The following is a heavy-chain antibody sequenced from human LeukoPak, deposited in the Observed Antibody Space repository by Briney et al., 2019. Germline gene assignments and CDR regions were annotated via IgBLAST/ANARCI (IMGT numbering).Heavy chain of an antibody. J-gene: IGHJ5*02. CDR1: GGSITSYY. D-gene: IGHD2-8*02. V-gene: IGHV4-59*01. CDR3: ARVYCSGGVCWSTAGFDL. Sequence: SETLSLTCTVSGGSITSYYRSWIRQSPGKGLEWIGFMYYSGTTNYNPSLKSRVTISLGMSKNQFSLKLSSVTAADTALYYCARVYCSGGVCWSTAGFDLWGQGTPVTVSS. CDR2: MYYSGTT.